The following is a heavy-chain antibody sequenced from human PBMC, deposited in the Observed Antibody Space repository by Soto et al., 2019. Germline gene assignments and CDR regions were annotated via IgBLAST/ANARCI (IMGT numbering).Heavy chain of an antibody. Sequence: GGSLRLSCAASGFSFSNYVMTWVRQAPGKGLEWVSSLSGSGGSTYYADSVKGRFTVSRANSKNTLYLQMNSLRVEDTAVYYCAKDGYHDSSGYLSYYGMDVRGQGTTVTVSS. D-gene: IGHD3-22*01. CDR3: AKDGYHDSSGYLSYYGMDV. CDR1: GFSFSNYV. J-gene: IGHJ6*02. V-gene: IGHV3-23*01. CDR2: LSGSGGST.